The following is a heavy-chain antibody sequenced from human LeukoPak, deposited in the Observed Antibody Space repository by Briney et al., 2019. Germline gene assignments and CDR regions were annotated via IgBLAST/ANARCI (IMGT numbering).Heavy chain of an antibody. CDR1: GFSVSRNY. J-gene: IGHJ4*02. D-gene: IGHD1-1*01. Sequence: GPSLRLFCAASGFSVSRNYMTWVRQAPGEGLEWVSLIYSGGRTSYADSVKGRFTISRDNSKNTLYLQMNSLRAEDTSVYYCLRKSGLQLGGDYWGQGTLVTVSS. CDR3: LRKSGLQLGGDY. CDR2: IYSGGRT. V-gene: IGHV3-66*01.